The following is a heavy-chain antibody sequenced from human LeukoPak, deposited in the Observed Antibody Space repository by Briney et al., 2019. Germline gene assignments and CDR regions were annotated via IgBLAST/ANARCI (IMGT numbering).Heavy chain of an antibody. CDR3: ARGTHYAMGIYFDY. D-gene: IGHD3-16*01. Sequence: SETLSLTCTVSGGSISSYSWNWIRQPAGKGLEWVGLIYTNGSTNYNPYLKSRVPMSVDTSKNQSSLKLRTMPAADTAVYYCARGTHYAMGIYFDYWGQGTLVTVSS. V-gene: IGHV4-4*07. CDR1: GGSISSYS. J-gene: IGHJ4*02. CDR2: IYTNGST.